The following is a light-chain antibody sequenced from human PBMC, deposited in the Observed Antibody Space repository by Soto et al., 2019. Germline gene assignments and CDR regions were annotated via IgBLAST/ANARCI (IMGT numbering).Light chain of an antibody. J-gene: IGLJ1*01. CDR3: SSYTSSSTYV. CDR2: EVS. CDR1: SSDVGGYNY. Sequence: LTQPASVSGSPGQSITISCTGTSSDVGGYNYVSWHQLHPGKAPKLMVYEVSNRPSGVSNRFSGSKSGNTASLTISGLQAEDEADYYCSSYTSSSTYVFGTGTKVTV. V-gene: IGLV2-14*01.